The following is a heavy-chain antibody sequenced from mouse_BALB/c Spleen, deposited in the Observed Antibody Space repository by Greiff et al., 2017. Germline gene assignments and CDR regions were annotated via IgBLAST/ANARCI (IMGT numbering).Heavy chain of an antibody. J-gene: IGHJ4*01. V-gene: IGHV2-9*02. Sequence: QVQLQQSGPGLVAPSQSLSITCTVSGFSLTSYGVHWVRQPPGKGLEWLGVIWAGGSTNYNSALMSRLSISKDNSKSQVFLKMNSLHTDDTAMYYCAREDDYDGAMDYWGQGTSVTVAS. CDR3: AREDDYDGAMDY. CDR1: GFSLTSYG. D-gene: IGHD2-4*01. CDR2: IWAGGST.